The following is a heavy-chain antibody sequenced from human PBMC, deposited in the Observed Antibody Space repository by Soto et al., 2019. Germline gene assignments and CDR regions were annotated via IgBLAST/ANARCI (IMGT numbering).Heavy chain of an antibody. CDR2: ISAYNGNT. J-gene: IGHJ5*02. V-gene: IGHV1-18*01. CDR3: ARDSPGITMVRGARKRDWLDP. CDR1: GYTFASYG. D-gene: IGHD3-10*01. Sequence: ASVKGSCKASGYTFASYGISWVRQAPGQGLEWMGWISAYNGNTNYAQKLQGRVTMTTDTSTSTAYMELRSLRSDDTAVYYCARDSPGITMVRGARKRDWLDPWGQGTLVTVSS.